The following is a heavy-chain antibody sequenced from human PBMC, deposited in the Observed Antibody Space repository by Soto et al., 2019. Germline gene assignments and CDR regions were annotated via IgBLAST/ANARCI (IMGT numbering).Heavy chain of an antibody. D-gene: IGHD3-9*01. CDR3: ARPSYYDILTGYFVRVGGWYYYYMDV. V-gene: IGHV3-21*01. CDR2: ISSSSSYI. J-gene: IGHJ6*03. CDR1: GFTFSSYS. Sequence: WGSLRLSCAASGFTFSSYSMNWVRQAPGKGLEWVSSISSSSSYIYYADSVKGRFTISRDNAKNSLYLQMNSLRAEDTAVYYCARPSYYDILTGYFVRVGGWYYYYMDVWGKGTTVTVSS.